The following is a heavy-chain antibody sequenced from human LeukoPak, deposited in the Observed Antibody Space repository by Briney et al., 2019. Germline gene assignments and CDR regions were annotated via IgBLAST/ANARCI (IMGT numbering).Heavy chain of an antibody. CDR3: ARGLKDDYVWGSYRSLYYFDY. CDR2: INHSGST. Sequence: SETLSLTCAVYGGSFSGYYWSWIRQPPGKGLEWIGEINHSGSTNYNPSLKSRVTISVDTSKNQFSLKLSSVTAADTAVYYCARGLKDDYVWGSYRSLYYFDYWGQGTLVTVSS. D-gene: IGHD3-16*02. CDR1: GGSFSGYY. J-gene: IGHJ4*02. V-gene: IGHV4-34*01.